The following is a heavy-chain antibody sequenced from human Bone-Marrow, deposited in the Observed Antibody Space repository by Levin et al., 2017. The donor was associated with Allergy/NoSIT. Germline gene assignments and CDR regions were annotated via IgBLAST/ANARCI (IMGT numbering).Heavy chain of an antibody. CDR3: ARGQRSHAFDI. CDR2: ISVDGSST. V-gene: IGHV3-74*01. J-gene: IGHJ3*02. Sequence: PGGSLRLSCVASGFSFSTYWLHWVRQVPGKGLVWVSRISVDGSSTTYVDSVKGRFTISRDNAKNTLYLQINSLRAEDTAVYYCARGQRSHAFDIWGQGTMVTVSS. CDR1: GFSFSTYW.